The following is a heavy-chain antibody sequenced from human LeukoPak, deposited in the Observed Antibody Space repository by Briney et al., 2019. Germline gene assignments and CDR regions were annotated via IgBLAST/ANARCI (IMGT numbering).Heavy chain of an antibody. D-gene: IGHD3-3*02. Sequence: SETLSLTCAVSGYSISSGYYWGWIRQPPGKGLEWIGSIYHSGSTYYNPSLKSRVTISVDTSKNQFSLKLSSVTAADTAVYYCARHSTHFWSGLGWFDPWGQGTLVTVSS. CDR1: GYSISSGYY. J-gene: IGHJ5*02. CDR3: ARHSTHFWSGLGWFDP. CDR2: IYHSGST. V-gene: IGHV4-38-2*01.